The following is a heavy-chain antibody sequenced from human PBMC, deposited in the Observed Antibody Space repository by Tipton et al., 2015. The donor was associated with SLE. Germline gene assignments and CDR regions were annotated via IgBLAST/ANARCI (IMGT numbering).Heavy chain of an antibody. CDR1: GGPTSRGGYY. D-gene: IGHD3-10*01. J-gene: IGHJ4*02. CDR2: IYTSGST. Sequence: TLSLTCTVSGGPTSRGGYYCSWIRQPAGKGLEWIGRIYTSGSTYYNPTLKSRVTISVDTSKNQFSLKLSSVTAADTALYYCARGEKEFGEYYFDYWGQGTLVTVSS. V-gene: IGHV4-61*02. CDR3: ARGEKEFGEYYFDY.